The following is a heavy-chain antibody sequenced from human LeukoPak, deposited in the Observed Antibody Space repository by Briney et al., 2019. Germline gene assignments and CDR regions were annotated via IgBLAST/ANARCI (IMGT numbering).Heavy chain of an antibody. D-gene: IGHD1-7*01. J-gene: IGHJ5*02. Sequence: SETLSLTCSVSGGSVIINNYYWGWIRQPPGKGLEWIGSIYHSGKTYYNPSLKGRVTISVDTSKNQFSLKLNFVTAADRAVYYCARHDLELHWFDPWGQGTLVTVSS. CDR3: ARHDLELHWFDP. CDR2: IYHSGKT. CDR1: GGSVIINNYY. V-gene: IGHV4-39*01.